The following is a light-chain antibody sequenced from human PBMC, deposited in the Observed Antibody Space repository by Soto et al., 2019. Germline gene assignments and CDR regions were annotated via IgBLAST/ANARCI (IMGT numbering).Light chain of an antibody. Sequence: EILLTQSPATLSLSPGERATLSCRASPSVSSYLAWYQQKPGQAPRLLIYDASNRATGIPARFSGSGSGTDFTLTISSREPEDFAVYYCQQRSNWPPITFGQGTRLEIK. CDR1: PSVSSY. CDR3: QQRSNWPPIT. CDR2: DAS. J-gene: IGKJ5*01. V-gene: IGKV3-11*01.